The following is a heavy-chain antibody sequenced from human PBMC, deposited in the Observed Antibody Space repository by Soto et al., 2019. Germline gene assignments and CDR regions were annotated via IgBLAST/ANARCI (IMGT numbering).Heavy chain of an antibody. CDR3: ARVGCSGGSCYCDY. V-gene: IGHV4-59*01. Sequence: QVQLQESGPGLVKPSETLSLTCTVSGGSISSYYWSWIRQPPGKGLEWIGYIDYSGSTNYNPALKSRVTRSVDTSKNQFSLKLSSVTAADTAVYYCARVGCSGGSCYCDYWGQGTLVTVSS. CDR1: GGSISSYY. D-gene: IGHD2-15*01. J-gene: IGHJ4*02. CDR2: IDYSGST.